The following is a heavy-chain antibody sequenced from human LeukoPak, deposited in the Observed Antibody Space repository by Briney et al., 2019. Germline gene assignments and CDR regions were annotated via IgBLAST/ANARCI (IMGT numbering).Heavy chain of an antibody. CDR1: GFTFSNYA. V-gene: IGHV3-23*01. Sequence: GGSLRLSCAASGFTFSNYAMSWVRQAPGKGLEWVSTISGGSGKTYYTDSVKGRFTISRDHSENTLYLQMNSLRAEDTAVYYCTTYYYDSSGYSYTWIYFDYWGQGTLVTVSS. D-gene: IGHD3-22*01. CDR2: ISGGSGKT. CDR3: TTYYYDSSGYSYTWIYFDY. J-gene: IGHJ4*02.